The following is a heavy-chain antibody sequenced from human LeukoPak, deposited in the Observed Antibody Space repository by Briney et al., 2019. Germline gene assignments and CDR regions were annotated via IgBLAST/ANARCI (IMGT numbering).Heavy chain of an antibody. CDR2: ISGSGGST. J-gene: IGHJ4*02. D-gene: IGHD1-26*01. CDR1: GFTFSSYG. CDR3: AKDSHKQVGATSAHFDY. V-gene: IGHV3-23*01. Sequence: PGGSLRLSCAASGFTFSSYGMSWVRQAPGKGLEWVSAISGSGGSTYYADSVKGRFTISRDNSKNTLYLQMNSLRAEDTAVYYCAKDSHKQVGATSAHFDYWGQGTLVTVSS.